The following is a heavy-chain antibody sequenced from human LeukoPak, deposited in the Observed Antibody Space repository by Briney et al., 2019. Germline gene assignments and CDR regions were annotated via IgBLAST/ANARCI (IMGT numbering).Heavy chain of an antibody. V-gene: IGHV3-21*01. J-gene: IGHJ3*02. CDR2: ISSSRSFI. Sequence: GGSLRLSCAAYGFTFSSCSMNWVRQAPGKGLEWVSCISSSRSFIFYEDSVKGRFTISRDNAKNSLYLQMNSLRAEDTAVYYCARINPDEDAFDIWGQGTMVTVSS. D-gene: IGHD1-14*01. CDR3: ARINPDEDAFDI. CDR1: GFTFSSCS.